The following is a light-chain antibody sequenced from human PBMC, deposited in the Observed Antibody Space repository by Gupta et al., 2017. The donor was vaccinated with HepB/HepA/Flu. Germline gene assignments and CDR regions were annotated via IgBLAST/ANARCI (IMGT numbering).Light chain of an antibody. V-gene: IGLV1-40*01. J-gene: IGLJ2*01. CDR3: QSYDSSLSGVV. CDR2: DNS. Sequence: QPVLKQPPSVSGAPGQRVTITCTGSSSNIGAGYDVHWYQQLPGTAPKLLIYDNSNRPSGVPYRFSGSKSGTSASLAITVLQAEDEADYYCQSYDSSLSGVVFGGGTKLTVL. CDR1: SSNIGAGYD.